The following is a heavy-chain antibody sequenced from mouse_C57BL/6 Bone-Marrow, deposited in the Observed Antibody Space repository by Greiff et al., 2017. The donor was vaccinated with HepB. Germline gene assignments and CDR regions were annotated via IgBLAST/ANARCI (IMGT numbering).Heavy chain of an antibody. J-gene: IGHJ2*01. CDR2: IYPGDGDT. D-gene: IGHD2-3*01. Sequence: VKVVESGPELVKPGASVKISCKASGYAFSSSWMNWVKQRPGKGLEWIGRIYPGDGDTNYNGKFKGKATLTADKSSSTAYMQLSSLTSEDSAVYFCARRGLLLFDYWGQGTTLTVSS. CDR1: GYAFSSSW. CDR3: ARRGLLLFDY. V-gene: IGHV1-82*01.